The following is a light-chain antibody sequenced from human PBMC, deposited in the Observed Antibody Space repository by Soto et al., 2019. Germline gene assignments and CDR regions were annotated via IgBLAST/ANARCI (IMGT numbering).Light chain of an antibody. Sequence: EIVLTQSPGTLSLSPGERATLSSRASQSVSSSYLAWYQQKPGQAPRLLIYGASSRATGIPDRFSGSGSGTDFTLTISRLEPEDFAVYYCQQYGTSPATFGQGTKADIK. V-gene: IGKV3-20*01. CDR3: QQYGTSPAT. CDR2: GAS. J-gene: IGKJ1*01. CDR1: QSVSSSY.